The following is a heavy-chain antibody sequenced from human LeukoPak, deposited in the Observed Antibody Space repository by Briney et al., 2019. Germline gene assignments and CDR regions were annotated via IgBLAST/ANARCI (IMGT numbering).Heavy chain of an antibody. V-gene: IGHV3-9*01. CDR2: SSWNSSSI. CDR1: GFTFDDYA. CDR3: AKDLPADCSGGSCFYYGMDV. J-gene: IGHJ6*02. Sequence: GRSLRLSCAASGFTFDDYAMHWVRQAPGKGLEWVSGSSWNSSSIGYADSVKGRFTISRDNAKNSLYLQMNSLRAEDTALYYCAKDLPADCSGGSCFYYGMDVWGQGTTVTVSS. D-gene: IGHD2-15*01.